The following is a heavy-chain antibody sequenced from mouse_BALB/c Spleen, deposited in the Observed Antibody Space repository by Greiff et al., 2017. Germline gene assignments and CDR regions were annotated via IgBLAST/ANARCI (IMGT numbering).Heavy chain of an antibody. Sequence: EVKVVESGGGLVKPGGSLKLSCAASGFTFSDYYMYWVRQTPEKRLEWVATISDGGSYTYYPDSVKGRFTISRDNAKNNLYLQMSSLKSEDTAMYYCARVYYRYDEGSPAMDYWGQGTSVTVSS. CDR3: ARVYYRYDEGSPAMDY. CDR1: GFTFSDYY. J-gene: IGHJ4*01. D-gene: IGHD2-14*01. V-gene: IGHV5-4*02. CDR2: ISDGGSYT.